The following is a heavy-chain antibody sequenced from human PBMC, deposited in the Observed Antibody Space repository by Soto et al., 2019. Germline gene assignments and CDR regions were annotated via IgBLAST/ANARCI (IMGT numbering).Heavy chain of an antibody. D-gene: IGHD3-22*01. J-gene: IGHJ4*02. CDR3: ARDGVYYASSAVDY. CDR2: ISAYNGNT. Sequence: QVQLVQSGAEVKKPGASVKVSCKASGYTFSSYGISWVRQAPGQGLEWMGWISAYNGNTNYARNVQGRVNMTTETFTSTAYMELRSRRSDDTAVYYYARDGVYYASSAVDYWGQGTLVTVSS. V-gene: IGHV1-18*01. CDR1: GYTFSSYG.